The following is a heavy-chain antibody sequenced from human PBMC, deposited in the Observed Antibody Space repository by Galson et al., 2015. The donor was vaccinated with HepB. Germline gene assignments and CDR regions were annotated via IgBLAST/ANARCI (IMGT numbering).Heavy chain of an antibody. V-gene: IGHV3-7*03. J-gene: IGHJ6*02. CDR3: ARRISLVRGIITKPAYYYGMDV. CDR1: GFTFSSYW. D-gene: IGHD3-10*01. CDR2: INQDGSSK. Sequence: SLRLSCAASGFTFSSYWMNWVRQAPGKGLEWVAHINQDGSSKYYVDSVKGRFTISRDNAEDSVYLQLDSLRAEDTAVYYCARRISLVRGIITKPAYYYGMDVWGQGTTVTVAS.